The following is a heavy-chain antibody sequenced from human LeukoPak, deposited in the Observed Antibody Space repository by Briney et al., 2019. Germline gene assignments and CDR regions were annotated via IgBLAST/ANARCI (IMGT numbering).Heavy chain of an antibody. D-gene: IGHD2-2*01. CDR3: ARDPYQSHVYYYGMDV. CDR1: GGSISSYY. V-gene: IGHV4-59*12. Sequence: SETLSLTCTVSGGSISSYYWSWIRQPPGKGLEWIGYIYYSGSTNYNPSLKSRVTISVDTSKNQFSLKLSSVTAADTAVYYCARDPYQSHVYYYGMDVWGQGTTVTVSS. J-gene: IGHJ6*02. CDR2: IYYSGST.